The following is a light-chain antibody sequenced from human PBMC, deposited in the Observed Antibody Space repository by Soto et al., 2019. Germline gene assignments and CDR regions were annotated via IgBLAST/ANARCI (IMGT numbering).Light chain of an antibody. J-gene: IGKJ4*01. CDR3: EQYNNRPPLT. CDR1: QSVSSN. CDR2: GAS. V-gene: IGKV3-15*01. Sequence: EIVMTQSPATLSVSPGERATLSCRASQSVSSNLAWYQQKPGQAPRLLIYGASTRATGVPARFSGSGSGTDFTLTISSRQSEDSAVDYCEQYNNRPPLTFGGGTKVEIK.